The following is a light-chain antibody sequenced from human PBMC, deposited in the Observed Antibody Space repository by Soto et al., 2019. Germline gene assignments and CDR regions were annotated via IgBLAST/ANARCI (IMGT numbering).Light chain of an antibody. CDR3: GPWDRSRSAGV. V-gene: IGLV1-51*02. CDR1: SSNIGNNY. Sequence: QSVLTQPPSVSAAPGQKVTISCSGSSSNIGNNYVSWYQQLPGTAPKLLIYENNKRPSGIPDRFSGSKSGTSATLGITGLQTGDEADYFCGPWDRSRSAGVFGGGTKLTVL. CDR2: ENN. J-gene: IGLJ3*02.